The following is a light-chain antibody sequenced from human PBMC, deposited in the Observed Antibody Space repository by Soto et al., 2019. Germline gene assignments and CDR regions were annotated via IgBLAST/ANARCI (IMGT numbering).Light chain of an antibody. CDR2: GAS. CDR1: QSVSSN. CDR3: QQYNNWPLT. V-gene: IGKV3D-15*01. J-gene: IGKJ4*01. Sequence: EIVMTQSPATLSVFPGERATLSCRASQSVSSNLAWYQQKPGQGPRLLIYGASTRATGVPATFSGSGSGTDFTLTISSLQSEDFAVYYCQQYNNWPLTFGGGTKVEIK.